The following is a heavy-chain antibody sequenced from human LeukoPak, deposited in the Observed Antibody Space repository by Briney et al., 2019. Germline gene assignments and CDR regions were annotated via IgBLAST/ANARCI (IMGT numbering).Heavy chain of an antibody. CDR1: GASISGSGYY. D-gene: IGHD1-26*01. J-gene: IGHJ4*02. CDR3: ASRQRGGYSGSYPMR. V-gene: IGHV4-39*07. Sequence: SETLSLTCTVSGASISGSGYYWGWIRQPPGKGLEWIGEINHSGSTNYNPSLKSRVTISVDTSKNQFSLKLSSVTAADTAVYYCASRQRGGYSGSYPMRWGQGTLVTVSS. CDR2: INHSGST.